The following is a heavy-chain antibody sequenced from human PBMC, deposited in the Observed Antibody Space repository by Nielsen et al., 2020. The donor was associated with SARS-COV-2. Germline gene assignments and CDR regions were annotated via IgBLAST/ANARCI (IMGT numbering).Heavy chain of an antibody. CDR3: ARDRYDYVWGSYRYPEYYFDY. Sequence: SETLSLTCTVSDGSIYSYYWSWIRQPPGKRLEWIGYIYSSGTTNYNPSLKSRVTLSVDMSKNQFSLKLSSVTAADTAVYYCARDRYDYVWGSYRYPEYYFDYWGQGTLVTVSS. CDR2: IYSSGTT. V-gene: IGHV4-59*12. CDR1: DGSIYSYY. J-gene: IGHJ4*02. D-gene: IGHD3-16*02.